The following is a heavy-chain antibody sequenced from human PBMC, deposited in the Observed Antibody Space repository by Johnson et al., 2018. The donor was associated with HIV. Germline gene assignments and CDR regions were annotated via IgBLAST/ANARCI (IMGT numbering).Heavy chain of an antibody. D-gene: IGHD5-24*01. CDR1: GFTFSSYA. Sequence: QVLLVESGGGVVQPGRSLRLSCAASGFTFSSYAMHWVRQAPGKGLEWVAVIWYDGTNKYHADSVKGRFTISRENSKSTLYLQMNSLRVEDTALYYCAREALDGPGDDAFDIWGQGTMVTVSS. CDR3: AREALDGPGDDAFDI. CDR2: IWYDGTNK. V-gene: IGHV3-33*08. J-gene: IGHJ3*02.